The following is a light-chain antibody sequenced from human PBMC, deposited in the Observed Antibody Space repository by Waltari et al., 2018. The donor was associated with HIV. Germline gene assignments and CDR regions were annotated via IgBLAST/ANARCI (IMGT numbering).Light chain of an antibody. V-gene: IGLV3-25*03. CDR1: TLSNQY. CDR2: RDI. Sequence: SYDLTQPPSVSVSPGQTARITCSADTLSNQYSYWYQQKSGQAPVLVIFRDIERPSGSPERFSGSRSGATVTLTISGVQAEDEADYYCQSADNSGTYVFATGTQVTVL. CDR3: QSADNSGTYV. J-gene: IGLJ1*01.